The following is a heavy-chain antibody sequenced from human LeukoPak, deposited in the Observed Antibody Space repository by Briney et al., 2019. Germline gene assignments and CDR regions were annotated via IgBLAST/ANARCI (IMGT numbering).Heavy chain of an antibody. CDR1: GGSFSGYY. D-gene: IGHD3-9*01. Sequence: SETLSLTCAVYGGSFSGYYWSWIRQPPGKGLEWIGEINYSGSTNYNPSLKSRVTISVDTSKNQFSLKLSSVAAADTAVYYCARVGNIRYFDWLLKGHAFDIWGQGTMVTVSS. CDR2: INYSGST. J-gene: IGHJ3*02. CDR3: ARVGNIRYFDWLLKGHAFDI. V-gene: IGHV4-34*01.